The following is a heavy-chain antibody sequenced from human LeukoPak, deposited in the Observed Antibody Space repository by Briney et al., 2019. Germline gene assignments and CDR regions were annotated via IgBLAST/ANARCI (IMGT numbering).Heavy chain of an antibody. Sequence: GGSLRLSCAASGFTFSSYSMNWVRQAPGKGLEWVSSIRSSSSYIYYADSVKGRFTISRDNAKNSLYLQMNSLRAEDTAVYYCGCSADGGFDYWGQGTLVTVSS. CDR1: GFTFSSYS. J-gene: IGHJ4*02. D-gene: IGHD4-23*01. CDR2: IRSSSSYI. V-gene: IGHV3-21*01. CDR3: GCSADGGFDY.